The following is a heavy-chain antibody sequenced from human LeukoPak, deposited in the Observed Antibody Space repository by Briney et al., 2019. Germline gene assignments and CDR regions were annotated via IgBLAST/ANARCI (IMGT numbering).Heavy chain of an antibody. CDR1: GGSISKYY. Sequence: SETLSLSCAVSGGSISKYYWAWIRQPPGKGLEWIGYIYYSGSTNYNPSLKSRVTISVDTPKNQFSLKLSSVTAADTAVYYCARGVEDWFDPWGQGTLVTVSS. D-gene: IGHD5-24*01. CDR3: ARGVEDWFDP. J-gene: IGHJ5*02. V-gene: IGHV4-59*01. CDR2: IYYSGST.